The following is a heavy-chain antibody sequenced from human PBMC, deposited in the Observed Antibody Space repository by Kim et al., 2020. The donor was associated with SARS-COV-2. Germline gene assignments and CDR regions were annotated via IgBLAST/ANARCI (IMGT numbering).Heavy chain of an antibody. CDR2: INAGNGNT. J-gene: IGHJ3*02. D-gene: IGHD1-1*01. CDR1: GYTFTSYA. CDR3: ARDRTRLKRDDAFDI. Sequence: ASVKVSCKASGYTFTSYAMHWVRQAPGQRLEWMGWINAGNGNTKYSQKFQGRVTITRDTSASTAYMELSSLRSEDTAVYYGARDRTRLKRDDAFDIWGQGTMVTVSS. V-gene: IGHV1-3*01.